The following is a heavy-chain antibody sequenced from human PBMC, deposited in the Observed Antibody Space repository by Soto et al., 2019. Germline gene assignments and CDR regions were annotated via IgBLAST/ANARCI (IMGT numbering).Heavy chain of an antibody. V-gene: IGHV3-23*01. CDR3: AKEPSWHDVLFDF. CDR1: GFIFNNYA. Sequence: GGSLRLSCAASGFIFNNYAMGWVRQAPGKRLEWVSGIIGSGVNTYHADSVKGRFTISRDNSKNTLYLQMNSLRAEDTAVYYCAKEPSWHDVLFDFRGQGPLVTVSS. CDR2: IIGSGVNT. D-gene: IGHD1-1*01. J-gene: IGHJ4*02.